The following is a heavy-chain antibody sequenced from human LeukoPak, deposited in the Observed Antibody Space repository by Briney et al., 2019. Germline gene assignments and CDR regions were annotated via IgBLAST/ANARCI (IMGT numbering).Heavy chain of an antibody. D-gene: IGHD6-19*01. CDR3: ARHGAGWYVDY. CDR1: GGSISSYY. J-gene: IGHJ4*02. V-gene: IGHV4-59*08. Sequence: SETLSLTCTVSGGSISSYYWSWIRQPPGKGLEWIGYIYYSGSTNYIPSLKSRVTISVDASKNQFSLKLSSVTAADTAVYYCARHGAGWYVDYWGQGTLVTVSS. CDR2: IYYSGST.